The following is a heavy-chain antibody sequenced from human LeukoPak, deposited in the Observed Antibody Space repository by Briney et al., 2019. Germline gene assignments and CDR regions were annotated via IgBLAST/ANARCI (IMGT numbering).Heavy chain of an antibody. Sequence: ASVKVSCKVSGYTLTELSMHWVRQAPGKGLEWMGGFDPEDGETIYAQKFQGRVTMTEDTSTDTAYMELSSLRSDDTAVYYCAKIVVPAAIDAFDIWGQGTMVTVSS. CDR2: FDPEDGET. J-gene: IGHJ3*02. D-gene: IGHD2-2*02. V-gene: IGHV1-24*01. CDR3: AKIVVPAAIDAFDI. CDR1: GYTLTELS.